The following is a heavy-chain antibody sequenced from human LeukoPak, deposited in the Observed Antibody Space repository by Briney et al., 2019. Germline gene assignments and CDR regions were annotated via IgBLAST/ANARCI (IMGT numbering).Heavy chain of an antibody. CDR3: ARDGGGRYGTTLLDY. CDR2: INAANGNI. D-gene: IGHD1/OR15-1a*01. CDR1: GYIFTNHG. J-gene: IGHJ4*02. V-gene: IGHV1-3*01. Sequence: ASVKVSCKASGYIFTNHGIHWVRQAPGQRLECMGWINAANGNIKYSPSFRGRVTFTGDISASTVYMEMSSLRSEDTALYYCARDGGGRYGTTLLDYWGQGTLVTVSS.